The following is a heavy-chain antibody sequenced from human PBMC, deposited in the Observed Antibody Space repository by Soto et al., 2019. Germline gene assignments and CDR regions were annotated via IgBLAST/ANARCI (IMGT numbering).Heavy chain of an antibody. CDR1: GFTVSSNY. V-gene: IGHV3-53*01. J-gene: IGHJ4*02. CDR2: IYSGGST. D-gene: IGHD2-15*01. CDR3: ARGSKDSYPGSRIFDF. Sequence: GSLRLSCAASGFTVSSNYMSWVRQAPGKGLEWVSVIYSGGSTYYADSVKGRFTISRDNSENTLYLQMSSLRAEDSAVYYCARGSKDSYPGSRIFDFWGRGTLVTVSS.